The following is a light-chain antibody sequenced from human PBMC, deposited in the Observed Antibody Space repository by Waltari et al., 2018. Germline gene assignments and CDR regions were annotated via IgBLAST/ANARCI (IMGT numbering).Light chain of an antibody. CDR2: AAS. V-gene: IGKV1-39*01. J-gene: IGKJ2*01. CDR3: QQSFNVPYT. Sequence: DIQMTQSPSSLSASVGDRVTITCRASRRVSTKLNWYQQKPGKGPRLLIYAASSLQGGVPPRFSGSGAGTDFTLTISSLQPEDFATYSCQQSFNVPYTFGQGTKLEL. CDR1: RRVSTK.